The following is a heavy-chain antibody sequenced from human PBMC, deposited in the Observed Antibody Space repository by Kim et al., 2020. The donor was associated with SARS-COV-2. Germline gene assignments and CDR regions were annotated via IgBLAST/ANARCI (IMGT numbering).Heavy chain of an antibody. CDR3: ARGGTVLRCLAWLSSYFEY. J-gene: IGHJ4*02. V-gene: IGHV1-3*01. Sequence: ASVKVSCKASGYTFSNYSMHWVRQAPGQRLEWMGWINDGSGNTEYSQKSQGRLIITRDTSASTAYMELSRLRSEDRAVYYGARGGTVLRCLAWLSSYFEYCGQGTLVSVSP. D-gene: IGHD3-3*01. CDR1: GYTFSNYS. CDR2: INDGSGNT.